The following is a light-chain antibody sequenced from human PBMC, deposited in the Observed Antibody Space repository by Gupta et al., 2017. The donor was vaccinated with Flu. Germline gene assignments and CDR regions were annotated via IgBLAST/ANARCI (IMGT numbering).Light chain of an antibody. CDR3: QQSYSTPRT. Sequence: DIHVTQSPSSLSASIGDRVTITCRASQSISTYLNWYQQKPGKAPKLLIYAASSLQSEAPSRFSGSGSGTXFTLTIXSLQPEDFATYYCQQSYSTPRTFGXGTKVEIK. J-gene: IGKJ1*01. V-gene: IGKV1-39*01. CDR1: QSISTY. CDR2: AAS.